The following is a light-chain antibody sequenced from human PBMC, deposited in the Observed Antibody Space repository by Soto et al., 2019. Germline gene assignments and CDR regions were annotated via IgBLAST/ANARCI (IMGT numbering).Light chain of an antibody. J-gene: IGKJ1*01. Sequence: EIGMTQSLATLSVSQRERATLSCRASQRVSSNLAWYQQKPGQAPRLLIYGASTRATGVPARFRCSGSGTDFTLTISRLEGEDVAVYNCHQYVGLPPTFGQ. CDR1: QRVSSN. CDR3: HQYVGLPPT. CDR2: GAS. V-gene: IGKV3-15*01.